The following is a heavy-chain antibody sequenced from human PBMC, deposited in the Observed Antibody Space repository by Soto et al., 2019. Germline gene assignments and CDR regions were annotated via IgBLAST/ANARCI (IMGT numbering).Heavy chain of an antibody. CDR3: TTRTIFGVGLIDY. Sequence: GGSLRLSCAASGFTFSNAWMNWVRQAPGKGLEWVGRIKSKTDGGTTDYAAPVKGRFTISRDDSKNTLYLQMNSLKTEDTAVYYCTTRTIFGVGLIDYWGQGTLVTVSS. CDR1: GFTFSNAW. J-gene: IGHJ4*02. D-gene: IGHD3-3*01. V-gene: IGHV3-15*07. CDR2: IKSKTDGGTT.